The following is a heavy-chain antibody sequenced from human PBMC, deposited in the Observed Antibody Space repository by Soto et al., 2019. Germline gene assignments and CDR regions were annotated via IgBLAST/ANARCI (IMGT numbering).Heavy chain of an antibody. J-gene: IGHJ6*02. Sequence: QVQLVQSGAEVKKPGSSVKVSCKASGGTFSSYAISWVRQAPGQGLEWMGGIIPIFGTANYAQKFQGRVTITADESTSTAYMELSSLRSEDTAVYYCARLRGYGSGSYYTAWDYGMDVWGQGTTVTVSS. CDR1: GGTFSSYA. D-gene: IGHD3-10*01. CDR3: ARLRGYGSGSYYTAWDYGMDV. V-gene: IGHV1-69*01. CDR2: IIPIFGTA.